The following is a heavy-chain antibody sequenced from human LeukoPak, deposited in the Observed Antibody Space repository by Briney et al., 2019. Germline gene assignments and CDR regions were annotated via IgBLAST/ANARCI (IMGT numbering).Heavy chain of an antibody. V-gene: IGHV1-2*02. Sequence: ASVKVSCKASGYTFTGYYMHWVRQAPGRGLEWMGWINPNSGGTNYAQKFQGRVTMTRDTSISTAYMELSRLRSDDTAVYYCARGRYSSGYRGGVYYYYGMDVWGQGTTVTVSS. J-gene: IGHJ6*02. CDR1: GYTFTGYY. D-gene: IGHD6-19*01. CDR3: ARGRYSSGYRGGVYYYYGMDV. CDR2: INPNSGGT.